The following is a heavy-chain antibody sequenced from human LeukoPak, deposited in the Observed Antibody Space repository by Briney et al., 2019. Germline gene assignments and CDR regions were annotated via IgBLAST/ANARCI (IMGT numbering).Heavy chain of an antibody. D-gene: IGHD3-22*01. CDR1: GFTFSDYS. CDR2: ITSTSDTI. V-gene: IGHV3-48*01. J-gene: IGHJ4*02. CDR3: ARSSGYPFFDY. Sequence: GGSLRLSCAASGFTFSDYSMNWVRQAPGEGLEWLSYITSTSDTIYYADSVKGRFTSSRDNAKNSVYLQMNSLRAEDTAVYYCARSSGYPFFDYWGQGTLVTVSS.